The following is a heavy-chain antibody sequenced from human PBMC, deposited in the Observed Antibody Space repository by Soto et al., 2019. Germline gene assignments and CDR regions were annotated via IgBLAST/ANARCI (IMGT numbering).Heavy chain of an antibody. Sequence: GGSLRLSCAASGFTVSRHAMSWVRQAPGKGLEWVSSISGSGDGTYYGDSVKGRFTISRDSSSSTLYLEMKNLRGEDTAVYFCTRSRRSILMVYGFGGMDVWGQGTTVTVS. CDR2: ISGSGDGT. V-gene: IGHV3-23*01. CDR3: TRSRRSILMVYGFGGMDV. D-gene: IGHD2-8*01. J-gene: IGHJ6*02. CDR1: GFTVSRHA.